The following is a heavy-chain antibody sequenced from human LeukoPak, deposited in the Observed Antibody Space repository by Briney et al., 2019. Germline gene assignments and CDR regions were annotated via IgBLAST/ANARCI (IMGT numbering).Heavy chain of an antibody. CDR3: ARDGGSDQYYFDN. V-gene: IGHV4-4*02. Sequence: SDTLSLTCGVSGASISRPYWWIWVRQPPGKGLEWIAEISYSGNTHYNPSLKSRVIISLDKSKNLVFLKLNSVTAADTAMYYCARDGGSDQYYFDNWGQGTLVTVSS. CDR2: ISYSGNT. J-gene: IGHJ4*02. D-gene: IGHD6-19*01. CDR1: GASISRPYW.